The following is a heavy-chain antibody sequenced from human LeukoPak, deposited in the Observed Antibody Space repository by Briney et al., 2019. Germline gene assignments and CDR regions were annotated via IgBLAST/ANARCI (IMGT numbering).Heavy chain of an antibody. J-gene: IGHJ4*02. CDR1: GGSISSYY. V-gene: IGHV4-59*08. Sequence: SETLSLTCTVSGGSISSYYWSWIRQHPGKGLEWIGYIYYSGSTNYNPSLKSRVTISVDTSKNQFSLKLSSVTAADTAVYYCARHLNYDFWSGSGFDYWGQGTLVTLSS. CDR3: ARHLNYDFWSGSGFDY. D-gene: IGHD3-3*01. CDR2: IYYSGST.